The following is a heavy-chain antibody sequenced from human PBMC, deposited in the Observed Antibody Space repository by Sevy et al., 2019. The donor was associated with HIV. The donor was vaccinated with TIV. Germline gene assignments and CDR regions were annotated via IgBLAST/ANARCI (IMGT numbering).Heavy chain of an antibody. CDR2: ISGSDNTI. V-gene: IGHV3-11*01. J-gene: IGHJ6*02. D-gene: IGHD4-17*01. CDR1: GFTFSDYY. CDR3: ARDHVKDGDLGDYYYAMDV. Sequence: GGSLRLSCAASGFTFSDYYMSWIRQAPGKGLEWVSYISGSDNTIYYADSVKGRFTISRDNAKNSLYLQMNSLRAEDTAVYYCARDHVKDGDLGDYYYAMDVWGQGTTVTVSS.